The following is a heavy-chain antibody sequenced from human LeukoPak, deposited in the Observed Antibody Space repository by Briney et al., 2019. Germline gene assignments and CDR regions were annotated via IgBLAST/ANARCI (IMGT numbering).Heavy chain of an antibody. Sequence: GGSLRLSCAASGFTFSSYSMNWVRQAPGKGLEWVSSISSSSSYIYYADSVKGRFTISRDNAKNSLYLQMNSLRAEDTAVYYCAGVVVVPAAIYYYGMDVWGQGTTVTVSS. V-gene: IGHV3-21*01. CDR2: ISSSSSYI. D-gene: IGHD2-2*01. CDR3: AGVVVVPAAIYYYGMDV. CDR1: GFTFSSYS. J-gene: IGHJ6*02.